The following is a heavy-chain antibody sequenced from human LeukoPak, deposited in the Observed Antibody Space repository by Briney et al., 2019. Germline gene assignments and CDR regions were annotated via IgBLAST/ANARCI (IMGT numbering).Heavy chain of an antibody. CDR1: GFTFSSYA. J-gene: IGHJ6*02. CDR3: AREYYDFWSGYYSYYYYGMGV. CDR2: ISYDESNK. V-gene: IGHV3-30-3*01. D-gene: IGHD3-3*01. Sequence: GGSLRLSCAASGFTFSSYAMHWVRQAPGKGLEWVAVISYDESNKYYADSVKGRFTISRDNSKNTLYLQMNSLRAEDTAVYYCAREYYDFWSGYYSYYYYGMGVWGQGTTVTVSS.